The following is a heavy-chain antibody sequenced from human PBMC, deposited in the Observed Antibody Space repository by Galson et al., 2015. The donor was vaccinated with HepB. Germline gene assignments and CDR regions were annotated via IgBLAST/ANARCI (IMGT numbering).Heavy chain of an antibody. CDR3: ARDTSHYCSGGSCYSDYFDD. Sequence: SVKLSCEASGYTFTSYGISWVRQAPGKGLEWMGWISAYNGNTNYAQKLQGRVTMTTDTSTSTAYMELRSLRSDDTAVYYCARDTSHYCSGGSCYSDYFDDWGQGTLVTVSS. CDR2: ISAYNGNT. J-gene: IGHJ4*01. CDR1: GYTFTSYG. D-gene: IGHD2-15*01. V-gene: IGHV1-18*01.